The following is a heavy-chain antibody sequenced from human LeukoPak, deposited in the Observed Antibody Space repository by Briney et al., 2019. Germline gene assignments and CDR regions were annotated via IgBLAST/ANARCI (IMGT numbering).Heavy chain of an antibody. Sequence: GGSLRLSCTASGFTFGDYAMSWFRQAPGKGLEWAGFIRSKAYGGTTEYAASVKGRFTISRDDSKSIAYLQMNSLKTEDTAVYYCTRSYSGSYYGAFDIWGQGTMVTVSS. J-gene: IGHJ3*02. D-gene: IGHD1-26*01. CDR3: TRSYSGSYYGAFDI. CDR1: GFTFGDYA. CDR2: IRSKAYGGTT. V-gene: IGHV3-49*03.